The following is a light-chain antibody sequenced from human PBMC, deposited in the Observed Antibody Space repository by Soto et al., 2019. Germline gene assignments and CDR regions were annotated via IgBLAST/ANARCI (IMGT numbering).Light chain of an antibody. Sequence: QSALTQPPSVSGSPGQSVTISCTGTSSDVGSYNRVSWYQQPPGTAPKVVIYEVSNRPSGVPDRFSGSKSGNTASLTISGLQAEDEADYYCCSYTSTRTYVFGTGTKLTVL. CDR1: SSDVGSYNR. V-gene: IGLV2-18*02. J-gene: IGLJ1*01. CDR2: EVS. CDR3: CSYTSTRTYV.